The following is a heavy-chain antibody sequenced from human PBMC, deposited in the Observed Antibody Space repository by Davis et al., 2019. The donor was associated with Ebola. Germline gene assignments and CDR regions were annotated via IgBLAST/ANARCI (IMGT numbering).Heavy chain of an antibody. CDR3: AKVESGYFDWLPVSYGMDV. J-gene: IGHJ6*02. Sequence: GESLKISCAASGFTFSDYYMSWIRQAPGKGLEWVSYISSSGSTIYYADSVKGRFTISRDNSKNTLYLQMNSLRAEDTAVYYCAKVESGYFDWLPVSYGMDVWGQGTTVTVSS. V-gene: IGHV3-11*01. D-gene: IGHD3-9*01. CDR1: GFTFSDYY. CDR2: ISSSGSTI.